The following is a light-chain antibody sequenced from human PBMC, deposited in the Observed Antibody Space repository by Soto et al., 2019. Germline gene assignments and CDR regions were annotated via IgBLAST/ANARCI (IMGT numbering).Light chain of an antibody. CDR3: QHSNGDPWT. CDR1: QTIRRW. V-gene: IGKV1-5*01. J-gene: IGKJ1*01. CDR2: DAS. Sequence: DIEMTQSPSTLSASVGDRVTITCWASQTIRRWLAWYQQRPGKAPKVLIYDASTLESGVPARFSGSGSETQFSLNITSLQHEDSATYYCQHSNGDPWTFGQGTKVEIK.